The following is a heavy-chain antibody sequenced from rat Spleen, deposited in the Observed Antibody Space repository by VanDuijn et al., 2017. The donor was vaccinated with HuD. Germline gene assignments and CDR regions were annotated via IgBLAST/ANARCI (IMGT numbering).Heavy chain of an antibody. D-gene: IGHD1-9*01. CDR2: ISHTGTDT. CDR3: ARHPTYYGFDGDWFAS. CDR1: GFTFSNYY. J-gene: IGHJ3*01. Sequence: EGQLVQSGGGLVQPGRSMKLSCAASGFTFSNYYMAWVRQAPTKGLEWVASISHTGTDTYYRDSVKGRFTISRDNAESTLYLKMDSLRSEDTATYYCARHPTYYGFDGDWFASWGHGTLVTVSS. V-gene: IGHV5-25*01.